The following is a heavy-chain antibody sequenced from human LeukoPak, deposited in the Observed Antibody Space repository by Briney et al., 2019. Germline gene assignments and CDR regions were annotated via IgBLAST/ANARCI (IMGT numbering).Heavy chain of an antibody. J-gene: IGHJ5*02. CDR1: GYTFTSYY. D-gene: IGHD7-27*01. V-gene: IGHV1-46*01. CDR3: ARVGLGTSNWFDP. CDR2: INPSGGST. Sequence: ASVKVSCKASGYTFTSYYMHWVRQAPGQGLEWMGIINPSGGSTSYAQKFQGRVTMTRDTSTSTAYMELRSLRSDDTAVYYCARVGLGTSNWFDPWGQGTLVTVSS.